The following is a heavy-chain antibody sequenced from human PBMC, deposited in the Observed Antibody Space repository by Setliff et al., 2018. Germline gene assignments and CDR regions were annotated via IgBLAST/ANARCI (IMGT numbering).Heavy chain of an antibody. CDR3: ARGPVMIVATGYFDY. J-gene: IGHJ4*02. D-gene: IGHD3-22*01. V-gene: IGHV4-61*02. CDR2: IYTSGST. Sequence: SETLSLTCTVSGGSISSGSYYWSWIRQPAGKGLEWIGRIYTSGSTNYNPSLKSRVTISVDTSKNQFSLKLSSVTAADTAVYYCARGPVMIVATGYFDYWGQGTRGTVSS. CDR1: GGSISSGSYY.